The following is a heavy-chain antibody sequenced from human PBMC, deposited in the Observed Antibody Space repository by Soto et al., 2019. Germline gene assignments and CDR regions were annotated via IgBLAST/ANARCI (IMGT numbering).Heavy chain of an antibody. J-gene: IGHJ3*02. Sequence: SETLSLTCIVSGGSLSSYYWTWIRQPAGKGLEWIGRIYTTGTNYNPSLKSRVTMAVDTSKNQFSLKLSSVTAADTAMYYCAAYSSSLGTFDIWGQGTKVTVSS. CDR3: AAYSSSLGTFDI. V-gene: IGHV4-4*07. CDR2: IYTTGT. CDR1: GGSLSSYY. D-gene: IGHD6-13*01.